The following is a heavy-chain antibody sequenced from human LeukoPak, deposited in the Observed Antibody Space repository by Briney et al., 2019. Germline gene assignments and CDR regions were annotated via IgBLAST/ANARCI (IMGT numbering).Heavy chain of an antibody. V-gene: IGHV1-8*01. D-gene: IGHD6-13*01. Sequence: GASVKVSCKASGYTFTSYDINWVRQATGQGLEWMGWMNPNSGNTGYAQKFQGRVTMTRNTSISTAYMELSSLRSGDAAVYYCARGRGKAAAGKKNWFDPWGQGTLVTVSS. CDR2: MNPNSGNT. CDR1: GYTFTSYD. CDR3: ARGRGKAAAGKKNWFDP. J-gene: IGHJ5*02.